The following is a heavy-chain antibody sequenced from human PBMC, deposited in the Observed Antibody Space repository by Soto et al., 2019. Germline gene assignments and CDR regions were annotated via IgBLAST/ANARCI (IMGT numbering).Heavy chain of an antibody. J-gene: IGHJ4*02. Sequence: LSLTCAVYGGSFSGYYWSWIRQPPGKGLEWVSYISSSSSTIYYADSVKGRFTISRDNAKNSLYLQMNSLRDEDTAVYYCATPYSGSYGWYYWGQGTLVTVSS. CDR2: ISSSSSTI. CDR3: ATPYSGSYGWYY. V-gene: IGHV3-11*04. CDR1: GGSFSGYY. D-gene: IGHD1-26*01.